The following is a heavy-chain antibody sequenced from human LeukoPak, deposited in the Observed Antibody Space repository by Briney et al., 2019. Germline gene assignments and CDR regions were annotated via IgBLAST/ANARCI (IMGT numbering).Heavy chain of an antibody. CDR2: ISNGNT. V-gene: IGHV4-59*01. CDR3: ARDKAHSYGRYFDP. CDR1: GGSISTYY. D-gene: IGHD5-18*01. J-gene: IGHJ5*02. Sequence: SETLSLTCSVAGGSISTYYWNWIRQTPGKGLEWIGHISNGNTDYNPSLKSRLTISVDTSKNQFSLRLTSVTAADTAVYYCARDKAHSYGRYFDPWGQGALVIVSS.